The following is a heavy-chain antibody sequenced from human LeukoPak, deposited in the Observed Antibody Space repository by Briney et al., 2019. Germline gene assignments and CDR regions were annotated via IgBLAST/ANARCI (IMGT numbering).Heavy chain of an antibody. CDR1: GFTFGSSA. D-gene: IGHD6-13*01. CDR2: FSRSGPDT. J-gene: IGHJ4*02. CDR3: AKGSLGSWYYFDY. V-gene: IGHV3-23*01. Sequence: GGSLRLSCAASGFTFGSSAMSWVRQAPGKGPEWVSTFSRSGPDTYYADSVKGRFTIFKDNSKNTLYLQMNSLRAEDTAVYYCAKGSLGSWYYFDYWGQGTLVTVSS.